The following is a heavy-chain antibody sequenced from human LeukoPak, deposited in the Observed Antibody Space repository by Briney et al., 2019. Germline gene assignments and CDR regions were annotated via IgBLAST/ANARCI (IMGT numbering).Heavy chain of an antibody. D-gene: IGHD2/OR15-2a*01. CDR2: IDPDGNT. V-gene: IGHV3-74*01. J-gene: IGHJ4*02. Sequence: GGSLRLSCAASGFTFSSYWMHWVRQAPGKGLVWVSRIDPDGNTDYADSVKGRFTISRDNAKNTLYLQMNSLRAEDTAVYRCARDVRGPHDFWGQGTLVTVSS. CDR3: ARDVRGPHDF. CDR1: GFTFSSYW.